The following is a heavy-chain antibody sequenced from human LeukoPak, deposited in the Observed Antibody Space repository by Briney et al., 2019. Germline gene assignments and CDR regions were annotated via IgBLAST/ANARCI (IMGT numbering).Heavy chain of an antibody. CDR2: IYYSGST. D-gene: IGHD3-22*01. CDR1: GGSISSSSYY. V-gene: IGHV4-39*01. CDR3: APCYYDSSGYYY. Sequence: PSETLSLTCTVSGGSISSSSYYWGWIRQPPGKGLEWIGSIYYSGSTYYNPSLKSRVTISVDTSKNQFSLKLSSVTAADTAVYYCAPCYYDSSGYYYWGQGTLVTVSS. J-gene: IGHJ4*02.